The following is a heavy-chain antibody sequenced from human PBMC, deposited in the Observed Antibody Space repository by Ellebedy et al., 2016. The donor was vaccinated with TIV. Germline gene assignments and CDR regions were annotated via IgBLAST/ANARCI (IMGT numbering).Heavy chain of an antibody. CDR2: ISSTGYYI. J-gene: IGHJ5*02. CDR3: ARSGEHES. D-gene: IGHD1-26*01. CDR1: GFTFTSYR. V-gene: IGHV3-21*01. Sequence: PGGSLRLSCAPSGFTFTSYRMNWVRQAPGKGLEWVSSISSTGYYIYYADAVKGRFTISRDDASNSLLLQMNSLRADDTAVYYCARSGEHESWGQGTLVTVSS.